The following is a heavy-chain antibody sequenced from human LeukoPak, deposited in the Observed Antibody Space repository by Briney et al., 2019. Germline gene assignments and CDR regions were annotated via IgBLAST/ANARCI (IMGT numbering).Heavy chain of an antibody. CDR2: INPNSGGT. CDR3: ARVYEGAVGKY. V-gene: IGHV1-2*02. D-gene: IGHD6-19*01. CDR1: GYTFTGYY. J-gene: IGHJ4*02. Sequence: ASVKVSCKASGYTFTGYYIHWVRQAPGQGLEWMGCINPNSGGTNYAQNFQGRVTMTRDTSISTAYMELSRLRSDDTAVYYCARVYEGAVGKYWGQGTLVTVSS.